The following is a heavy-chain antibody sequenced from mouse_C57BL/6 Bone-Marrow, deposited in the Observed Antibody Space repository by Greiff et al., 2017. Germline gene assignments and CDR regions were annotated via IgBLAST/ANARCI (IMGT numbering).Heavy chain of an antibody. J-gene: IGHJ3*01. V-gene: IGHV12-3*01. CDR3: AGDSPPFAY. CDR2: ITHSGET. Sequence: VQLQESGPGLVKPSQSLFLTCSITGFPITSGYYWIWIRQSPGKPLEWMGYITHSGETFYNPSLQSPISITRETSKNQFFLQLNSVTTEDTAMYYCAGDSPPFAYWGQGTLVTVSA. CDR1: GFPITSGYY.